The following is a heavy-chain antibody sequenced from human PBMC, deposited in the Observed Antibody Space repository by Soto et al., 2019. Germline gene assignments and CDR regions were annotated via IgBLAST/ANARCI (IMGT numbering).Heavy chain of an antibody. Sequence: GGSLRLSCAASGFTFSSYWMHWVRQAPGKGLVWVSRINNDGSDTTYADSVKGRFTISRDNAKNTVYLQMNSLRAEDTAVYYCVRDKPHNWFDPWGQGTPATVSS. J-gene: IGHJ5*02. V-gene: IGHV3-74*01. CDR1: GFTFSSYW. CDR3: VRDKPHNWFDP. CDR2: INNDGSDT.